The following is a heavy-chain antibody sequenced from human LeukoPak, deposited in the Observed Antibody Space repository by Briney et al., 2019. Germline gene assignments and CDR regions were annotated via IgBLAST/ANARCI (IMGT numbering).Heavy chain of an antibody. Sequence: GGSLRLSCAASGFTFSSYAMSWVRQAPGKGLEWVSAISGSGGSTYYADSVKGRFTISRDNSNNTLYLQMNSLRAEDTAVYYCAKGRAGYYYDSSGYTFDYWGQGTLVTVSS. V-gene: IGHV3-23*01. CDR3: AKGRAGYYYDSSGYTFDY. CDR2: ISGSGGST. D-gene: IGHD3-22*01. CDR1: GFTFSSYA. J-gene: IGHJ4*02.